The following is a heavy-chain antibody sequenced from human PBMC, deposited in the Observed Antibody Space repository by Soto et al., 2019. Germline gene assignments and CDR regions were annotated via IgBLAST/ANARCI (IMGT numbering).Heavy chain of an antibody. CDR1: GFTFSSYA. CDR3: ARTYTPYYYYYGMDV. D-gene: IGHD2-2*02. Sequence: QVQLVEFGGGVVQPGRSLRLSCAASGFTFSSYAMQWVRQAPGKGLEWVAVISYDGSNKYYADSVKGRFTISRDNSKNTLYLQMNSLRAEDTAVYYCARTYTPYYYYYGMDVWGQGTTVTVSS. V-gene: IGHV3-30-3*01. CDR2: ISYDGSNK. J-gene: IGHJ6*02.